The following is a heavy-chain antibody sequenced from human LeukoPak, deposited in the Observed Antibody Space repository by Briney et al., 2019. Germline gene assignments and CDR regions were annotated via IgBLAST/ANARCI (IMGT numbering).Heavy chain of an antibody. J-gene: IGHJ3*02. V-gene: IGHV5-51*01. CDR3: ARLYKYYDSSGSKNDAFDI. CDR2: IYPGDSDT. D-gene: IGHD3-22*01. CDR1: GYSFTSYW. Sequence: GESLKISCKGSGYSFTSYWIGWVRQMPGKGLEWMGIIYPGDSDTRYSPSWQGSVTISADQCIRTTYLQLRSLKASDTAMYYCARLYKYYDSSGSKNDAFDIWGQGTMVTVSS.